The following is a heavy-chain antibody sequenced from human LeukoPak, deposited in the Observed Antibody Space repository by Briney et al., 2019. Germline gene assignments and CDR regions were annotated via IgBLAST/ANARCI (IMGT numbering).Heavy chain of an antibody. J-gene: IGHJ4*02. D-gene: IGHD6-13*01. CDR2: IKGDGDTT. CDR1: GFTFSDFW. CDR3: AKDYSSSWWFHY. Sequence: PGGSLRLSCAASGFTFSDFWMHWVRQVPGKGLISVSRIKGDGDTTTYADSVKGRFTISRDNSKNTLYLQMNSLRAEDTAVYYCAKDYSSSWWFHYWGQGTLVTVSS. V-gene: IGHV3-74*03.